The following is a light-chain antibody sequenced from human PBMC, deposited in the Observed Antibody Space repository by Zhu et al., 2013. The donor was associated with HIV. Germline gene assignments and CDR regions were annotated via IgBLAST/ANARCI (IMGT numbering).Light chain of an antibody. J-gene: IGLJ3*02. CDR2: DTN. CDR1: TGAVTSGRY. CDR3: LLSYNGARV. V-gene: IGLV7-46*01. Sequence: VVTQEPSLTVSPGGTVTLTCGSSTGAVTSGRYPYWFQQKAGQGPKTLIFDTNKKHSWTPARFSGSLLGGKAALTLSGAQPEDEADYYCLLSYNGARVFGGGTKLTVL.